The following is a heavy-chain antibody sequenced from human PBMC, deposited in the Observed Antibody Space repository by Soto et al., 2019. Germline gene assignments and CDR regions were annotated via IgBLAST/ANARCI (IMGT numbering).Heavy chain of an antibody. V-gene: IGHV1-46*01. CDR3: ARSYCGGDCPNNWFDP. CDR1: GYILSAYY. J-gene: IGHJ5*02. D-gene: IGHD2-21*02. CDR2: INPSGGTT. Sequence: QVQLVQSGAEVKKPGASVKVSCKASGYILSAYYMHWVRQAPGQGIEWMGIINPSGGTTTYAQNFQGRVTMTRDTSTSTVYMELSSLTSEDTAMYYCARSYCGGDCPNNWFDPWGQGTLVTVSS.